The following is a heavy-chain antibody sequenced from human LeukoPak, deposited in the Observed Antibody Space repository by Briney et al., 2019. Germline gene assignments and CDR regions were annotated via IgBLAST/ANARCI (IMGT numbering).Heavy chain of an antibody. Sequence: SETLSLTCTVSGGSISRYYWSWIRQPPGKGLEWIGYIYYSGSTNYNPSLKSRVTISVDTSKNQFSLKLSSVTAADTAVYYCAREIAVPGPYYFDYWGQGTLVTVSS. V-gene: IGHV4-59*01. CDR1: GGSISRYY. D-gene: IGHD6-19*01. CDR2: IYYSGST. CDR3: AREIAVPGPYYFDY. J-gene: IGHJ4*02.